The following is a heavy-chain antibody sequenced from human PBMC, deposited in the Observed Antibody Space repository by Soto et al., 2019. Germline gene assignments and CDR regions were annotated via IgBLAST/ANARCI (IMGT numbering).Heavy chain of an antibody. CDR2: IYYSGST. CDR1: GGSISSGGYY. D-gene: IGHD3-10*01. J-gene: IGHJ4*02. Sequence: QVQLQESGPGLVKPSQTLSLTCTVSGGSISSGGYYWSWIRQHPGKGLEWIGYIYYSGSTYYNPSLKSRVTIAVDTSKNQFSLKLSSVTAADKAVYYCARVVVRGVSSFEDYWGQGPLVTVSS. CDR3: ARVVVRGVSSFEDY. V-gene: IGHV4-31*03.